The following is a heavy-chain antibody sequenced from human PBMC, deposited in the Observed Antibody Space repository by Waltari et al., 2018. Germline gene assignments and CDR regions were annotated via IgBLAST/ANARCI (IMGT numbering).Heavy chain of an antibody. CDR3: ARYYGGNWYFDL. D-gene: IGHD3-10*01. CDR1: GGSISRHY. CDR2: IYYSGST. J-gene: IGHJ2*01. Sequence: QVQLQESGPGLVKPSETLSLTCTVSGGSISRHYWSWIRQPPGKGLEWIGYIYYSGSTNDNPSRKSRVTISVDTSKNQFSLKLSSVTAADTAVYYCARYYGGNWYFDLWGRGTLVTVSS. V-gene: IGHV4-59*11.